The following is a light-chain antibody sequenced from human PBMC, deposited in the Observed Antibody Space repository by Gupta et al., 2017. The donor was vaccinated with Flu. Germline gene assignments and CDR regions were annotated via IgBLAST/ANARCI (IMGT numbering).Light chain of an antibody. CDR3: SSYTTSRTLV. CDR2: EVT. J-gene: IGLJ3*02. V-gene: IGLV2-14*01. Sequence: QSALTQPAPVSGSPGQSIAISCTGSNSDVGGYNVVSWYQQHPGKAPKRLIYEVTNRPSGVSTRFSGSKSGNTASLTIAGLQAEDEADYYCSSYTTSRTLVFGGGTKLTVL. CDR1: NSDVGGYNV.